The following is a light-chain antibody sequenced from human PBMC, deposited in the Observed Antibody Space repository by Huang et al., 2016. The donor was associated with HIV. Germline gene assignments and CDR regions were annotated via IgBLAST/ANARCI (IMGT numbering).Light chain of an antibody. Sequence: DIQVTQSPSSLSASVGDRVTITCRASQTINSYLNWYQQKQGKAPKLLIYAASRVQSVVASRFSGSGSGTDFTLIISSLQPEDFATYYCQQSYSTLTFGPGTKVDI. CDR2: AAS. CDR1: QTINSY. J-gene: IGKJ3*01. V-gene: IGKV1-39*01. CDR3: QQSYSTLT.